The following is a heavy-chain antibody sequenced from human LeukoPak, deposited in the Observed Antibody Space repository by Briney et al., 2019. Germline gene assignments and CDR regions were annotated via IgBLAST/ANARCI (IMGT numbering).Heavy chain of an antibody. CDR1: VFTLDDYA. Sequence: PGRSLRLSCAASVFTLDDYAMHGVRQVRAKGREWVGGSSWNSGSIGYADSVKGRFTISRDNAKNSLYLQMNRLRAEDTALYYCAKDIAVTTDRGWFDPWGQGTLVTVSS. CDR3: AKDIAVTTDRGWFDP. CDR2: SSWNSGSI. D-gene: IGHD4-17*01. V-gene: IGHV3-9*01. J-gene: IGHJ5*02.